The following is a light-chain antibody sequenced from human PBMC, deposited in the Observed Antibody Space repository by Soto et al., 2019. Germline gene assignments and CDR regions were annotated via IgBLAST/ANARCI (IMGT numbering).Light chain of an antibody. CDR1: QSVSSSY. Sequence: EIVLTQSPGTLSFSPGERATLSCRASQSVSSSYLAWYQQKPGQAPRLLIYGASSRATGIPDRFSGSGSGTDFTLTISRLEPEDFAVYYCQQYGSSPQTFGQGTNVEIK. V-gene: IGKV3-20*01. CDR3: QQYGSSPQT. CDR2: GAS. J-gene: IGKJ1*01.